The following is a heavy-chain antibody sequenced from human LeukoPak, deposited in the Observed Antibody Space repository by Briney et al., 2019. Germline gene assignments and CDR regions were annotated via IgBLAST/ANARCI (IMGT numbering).Heavy chain of an antibody. CDR2: ISYDGSNK. CDR1: GITFSSYG. CDR3: AKVPQ. Sequence: GGSLRLSCAASGITFSSYGMHWVRQAPGKGLEWVAVISYDGSNKYYADSVKGRFTISRDNSKNTLYLQMNSLRAEDTAVYYCAKVPQWGQGTLVTVSS. J-gene: IGHJ4*02. V-gene: IGHV3-30*18.